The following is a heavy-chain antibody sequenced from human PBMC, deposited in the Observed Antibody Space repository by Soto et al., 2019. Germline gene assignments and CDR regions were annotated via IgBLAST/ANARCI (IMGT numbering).Heavy chain of an antibody. CDR1: GGSFTGYY. CDR2: INHRGST. Sequence: SATLSLTCAVYGGSFTGYYWRWIRQPPGKGLEWIGEINHRGSTIYNPSLKSRVTISVDTSKNQFSLRRSSVTAADTAVYYCAERRAPHQLFWGGGSTSFRCYFESWGQGSLVTVSS. CDR3: AERRAPHQLFWGGGSTSFRCYFES. J-gene: IGHJ4*02. D-gene: IGHD3-16*01. V-gene: IGHV4-34*01.